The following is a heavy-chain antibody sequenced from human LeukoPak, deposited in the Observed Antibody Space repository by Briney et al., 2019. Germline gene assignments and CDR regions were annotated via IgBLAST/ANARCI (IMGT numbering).Heavy chain of an antibody. Sequence: GGSLRLSCAASGFTVSSNYMSWVRQAPGKGLEWVSVIYSGGSTYYADSVKGRFTISRDNSKNTLYLQMNSLRAEDTAVYYCTRVLAAAANVLDIWGQGTMVTVSS. D-gene: IGHD6-13*01. CDR3: TRVLAAAANVLDI. CDR2: IYSGGST. CDR1: GFTVSSNY. J-gene: IGHJ3*02. V-gene: IGHV3-53*01.